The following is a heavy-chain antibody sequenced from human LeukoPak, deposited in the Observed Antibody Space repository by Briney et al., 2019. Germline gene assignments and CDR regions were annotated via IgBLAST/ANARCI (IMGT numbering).Heavy chain of an antibody. V-gene: IGHV3-7*01. D-gene: IGHD1-26*01. CDR2: IKEDGSEK. CDR3: ARARGVGYYFDY. J-gene: IGHJ4*02. Sequence: GGSLRLSCAASGFTFSSYWMSWVRQAPGKGLEWVANIKEDGSEKYYVDSVKGRFTISRDNAKNLLYLQMNSLRAEDTAAYYCARARGVGYYFDYWGQGTLVTVSS. CDR1: GFTFSSYW.